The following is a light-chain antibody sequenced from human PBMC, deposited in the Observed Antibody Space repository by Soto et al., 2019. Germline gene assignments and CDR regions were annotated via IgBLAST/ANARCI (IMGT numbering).Light chain of an antibody. CDR3: CSYAGSTTLYV. Sequence: QSVLTQPASVSGSPGQSITISCTGTSSDVGSYSLVSWYQQRPGKAPKLMIYEVSKRPSGVSNRFSASKSGNTASLTISGLQAEDEADYYCCSYAGSTTLYVFGSGTKVTVL. CDR1: SSDVGSYSL. J-gene: IGLJ1*01. V-gene: IGLV2-23*02. CDR2: EVS.